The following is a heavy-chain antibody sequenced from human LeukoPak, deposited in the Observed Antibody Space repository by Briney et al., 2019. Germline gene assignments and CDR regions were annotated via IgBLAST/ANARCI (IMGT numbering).Heavy chain of an antibody. CDR2: ISGSGDNT. CDR1: GFSFSSYA. V-gene: IGHV3-23*01. CDR3: AKRSGYTTGWFFDF. J-gene: IGHJ4*02. Sequence: GGSLRLSCAASGFSFSSYAMSWVRQAPGKGLEWVSSISGSGDNTYYAESVKGRFTISRDNSKNTLFLQMNSLRAEDKAVFYFAKRSGYTTGWFFDFWGQGTLVTVSS. D-gene: IGHD5-12*01.